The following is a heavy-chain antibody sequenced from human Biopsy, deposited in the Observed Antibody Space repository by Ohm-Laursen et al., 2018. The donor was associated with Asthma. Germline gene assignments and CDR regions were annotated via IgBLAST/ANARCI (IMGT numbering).Heavy chain of an antibody. V-gene: IGHV1-24*01. Sequence: SVKVSCKISGYSLTDLSMHWVRQAPGQALEWMGGHDHKEGGTVNARRFQGRVTMTEDTSTDTAYMELSSLSSDDTAVYYCASDFPKDYVRYNFQFWGQGTLVTVSS. CDR3: ASDFPKDYVRYNFQF. J-gene: IGHJ4*02. D-gene: IGHD4-17*01. CDR2: HDHKEGGT. CDR1: GYSLTDLS.